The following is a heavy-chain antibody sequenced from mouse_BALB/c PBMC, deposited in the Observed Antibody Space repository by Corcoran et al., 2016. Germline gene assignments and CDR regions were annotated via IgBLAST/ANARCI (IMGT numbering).Heavy chain of an antibody. V-gene: IGHV14-1*02. CDR2: IDPENGNT. Sequence: EVQLQQSGAELMRPGALVESSCQASGFNIKDYYMHWVKQTPEQGLEWSGWIDPENGNTIYDPKFQGKARITADTSSNTAYLQLSSLTSEDTDVYDCARSGSIDYWGQGTTLTVSP. CDR3: ARSGSIDY. CDR1: GFNIKDYY. J-gene: IGHJ2*01. D-gene: IGHD3-1*01.